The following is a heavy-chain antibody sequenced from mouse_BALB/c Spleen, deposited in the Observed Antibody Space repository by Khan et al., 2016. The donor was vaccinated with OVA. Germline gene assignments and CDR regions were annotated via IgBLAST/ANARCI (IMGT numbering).Heavy chain of an antibody. J-gene: IGHJ2*01. CDR3: AGSPASYGNYDLSYYIDY. CDR2: IWWNNNK. D-gene: IGHD2-10*01. CDR1: GFSLSTYDVG. V-gene: IGHV8-11*01. Sequence: QVTLKESGPGILQPSQTLSLTCSFSGFSLSTYDVGVSWIRQPSGKGLEWLAHIWWNNNKYYNTALKSRLTISKDTSNNQVFRKISRLHTVYTPTYSCAGSPASYGNYDLSYYIDYWGQGTTLTVSS.